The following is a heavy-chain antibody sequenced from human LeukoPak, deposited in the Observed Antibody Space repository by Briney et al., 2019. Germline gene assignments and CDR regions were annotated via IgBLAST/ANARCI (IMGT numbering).Heavy chain of an antibody. V-gene: IGHV1-2*02. CDR2: INPNSGGT. J-gene: IGHJ4*02. CDR3: AGAAGGIRGYSYGTYFDY. CDR1: GYTFTGYY. D-gene: IGHD5-18*01. Sequence: ASVKVSCKASGYTFTGYYMHWVRQAPGQGLEWMGWINPNSGGTNYAQKFQGRVTMTRDTSISTAYMELSRLRSDDTAVYYCAGAAGGIRGYSYGTYFDYWGQGTLVTVSS.